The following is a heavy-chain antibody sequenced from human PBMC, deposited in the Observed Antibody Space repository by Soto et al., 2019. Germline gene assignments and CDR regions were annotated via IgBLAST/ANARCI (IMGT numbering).Heavy chain of an antibody. CDR2: ISGSGGST. D-gene: IGHD3-3*01. CDR3: AKGPLGFLEWLQLDY. V-gene: IGHV3-23*01. Sequence: GGSLRLSCAASGFTFSSYAMSWVRQAPGKGLEWVSAISGSGGSTYYADSVKGRFTISRDNSKNTLYLQMNSLRAEDTAVYYCAKGPLGFLEWLQLDYWGQGTLVTVSS. J-gene: IGHJ4*02. CDR1: GFTFSSYA.